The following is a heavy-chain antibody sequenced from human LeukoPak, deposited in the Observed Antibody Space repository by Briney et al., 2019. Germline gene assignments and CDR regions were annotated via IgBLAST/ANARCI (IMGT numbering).Heavy chain of an antibody. J-gene: IGHJ4*02. CDR1: GFTFSSNS. CDR3: ARVAWIQLWLAIDY. V-gene: IGHV3-48*02. CDR2: ISSSSSTI. Sequence: GGSLRLSCAASGFTFSSNSMSWVRQAPGKGLEWISHISSSSSTIYYADSVKGRFTISRDNAKNSLYLQMNSLRDEDTAVYYCARVAWIQLWLAIDYWGQGTLVTVSS. D-gene: IGHD5-18*01.